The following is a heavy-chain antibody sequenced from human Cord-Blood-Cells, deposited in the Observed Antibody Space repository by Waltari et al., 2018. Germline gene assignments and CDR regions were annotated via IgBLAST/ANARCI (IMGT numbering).Heavy chain of an antibody. D-gene: IGHD1-20*01. V-gene: IGHV1-3*01. J-gene: IGHJ4*02. Sequence: QVQLVQSGAEVKKPGASVKVSYKASGYTFTSYAMHWARQAPGQRLEWMGWINAGNGNTKYSQKFQGRVTITRDTSASTGYMELSSLRSEDTAVYYCARSLNWNHVPFDYWGQGTLVTVSS. CDR2: INAGNGNT. CDR1: GYTFTSYA. CDR3: ARSLNWNHVPFDY.